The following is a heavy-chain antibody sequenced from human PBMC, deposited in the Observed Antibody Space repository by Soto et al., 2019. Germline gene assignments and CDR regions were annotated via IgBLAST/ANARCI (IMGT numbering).Heavy chain of an antibody. CDR2: INPNSGGT. Sequence: ASGKVSCKASGYTFTGYYMHWVRQAPGQGLEWMGWINPNSGGTNYAQKFQGRVTMTRDTSISTAYMELSRLRSDDTAVYYCARVKGYDFWSGYNYYYGMDVWGQGTTVTVSS. CDR3: ARVKGYDFWSGYNYYYGMDV. J-gene: IGHJ6*02. V-gene: IGHV1-2*02. D-gene: IGHD3-3*01. CDR1: GYTFTGYY.